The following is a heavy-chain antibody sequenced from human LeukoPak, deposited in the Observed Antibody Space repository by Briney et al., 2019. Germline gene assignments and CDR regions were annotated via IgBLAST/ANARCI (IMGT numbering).Heavy chain of an antibody. CDR1: GGSISSYY. J-gene: IGHJ4*02. Sequence: SETLSLTCTVSGGSISSYYWSWIRQPPGKGLEWIGYIYYSGSTNYNPSLKSRVTISVDTSKNQFSLKLSSVTAADTAVYYCARGTLAVAGGYFDYWGRGTLVTVSS. V-gene: IGHV4-59*01. CDR2: IYYSGST. CDR3: ARGTLAVAGGYFDY. D-gene: IGHD6-19*01.